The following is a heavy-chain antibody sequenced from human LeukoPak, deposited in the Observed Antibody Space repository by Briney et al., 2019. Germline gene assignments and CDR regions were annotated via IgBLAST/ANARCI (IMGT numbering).Heavy chain of an antibody. D-gene: IGHD3-22*01. V-gene: IGHV3-23*01. CDR3: AKDPAERSYYYESSGAFDI. Sequence: PGGSLRLSCAASGFTLSTYAMSWVRQTPGKGLEWVAATSSSDAGTYHADSVRGRFTISRDNSKNTLYLQMNSLRAEDAAVYFCAKDPAERSYYYESSGAFDIWGPGTMVIVSS. J-gene: IGHJ3*02. CDR1: GFTLSTYA. CDR2: TSSSDAGT.